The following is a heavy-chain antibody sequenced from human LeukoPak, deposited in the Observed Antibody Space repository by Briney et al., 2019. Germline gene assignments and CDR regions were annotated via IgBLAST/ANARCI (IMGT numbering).Heavy chain of an antibody. V-gene: IGHV3-21*01. CDR3: AREYCSGGSCYHPSFDY. D-gene: IGHD2-15*01. J-gene: IGHJ4*02. CDR2: ISSSSSYM. Sequence: GGSLRLSCAASGFTFSSYSMNWVRQAPGKGLEWVSSISSSSSYMYYADSVKGRFTISRDNAKNSLYLQMNSLRAEDTAVYYCAREYCSGGSCYHPSFDYWGQGTLVTVSS. CDR1: GFTFSSYS.